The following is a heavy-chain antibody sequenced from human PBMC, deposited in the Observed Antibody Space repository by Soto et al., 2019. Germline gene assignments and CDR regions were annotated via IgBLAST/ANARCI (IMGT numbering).Heavy chain of an antibody. V-gene: IGHV3-49*03. D-gene: IGHD6-13*01. J-gene: IGHJ6*02. CDR2: IRSKAYGGTT. CDR1: GFTFGDYA. Sequence: GGSLRLSCTASGFTFGDYAMSWFRQAPGKGLEWVGFIRSKAYGGTTEYAASVKGSFTISRDDSKSIAYLQMNSLKTEDTAVYYCTRDRARGSSWVGMDVWGQGTTVTVSS. CDR3: TRDRARGSSWVGMDV.